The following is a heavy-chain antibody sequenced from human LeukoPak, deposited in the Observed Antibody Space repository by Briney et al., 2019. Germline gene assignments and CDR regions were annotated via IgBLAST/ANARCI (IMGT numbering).Heavy chain of an antibody. CDR1: GGSISSSSYY. V-gene: IGHV4-39*01. D-gene: IGHD6-6*01. CDR2: IYYSGST. CDR3: ARRVELDYFDY. J-gene: IGHJ4*02. Sequence: SETQSLTCAVSGGSISSSSYYWGWIRQPPGKGLEWIGSIYYSGSTYYNPSLKSRVTISVDTSKNQFSLKLSSVTAADTAVYYCARRVELDYFDYWGQGTLVTVSS.